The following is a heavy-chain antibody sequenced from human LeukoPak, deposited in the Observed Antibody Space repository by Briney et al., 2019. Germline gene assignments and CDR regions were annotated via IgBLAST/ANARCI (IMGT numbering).Heavy chain of an antibody. D-gene: IGHD4-23*01. Sequence: GGSLRLSCAASGFTFSSYELNWVRQAPGKGLEWVSYITTSGSTIYYADSVKGRFTISRDNAKNSLYLQMNSLRAEDTAVYYCARDRGGNDYGMDVWGQGTTVTVSS. V-gene: IGHV3-48*03. J-gene: IGHJ6*02. CDR2: ITTSGSTI. CDR3: ARDRGGNDYGMDV. CDR1: GFTFSSYE.